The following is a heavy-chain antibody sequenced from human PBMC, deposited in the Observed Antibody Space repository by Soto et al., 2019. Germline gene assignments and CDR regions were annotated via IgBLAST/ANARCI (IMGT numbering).Heavy chain of an antibody. J-gene: IGHJ4*02. Sequence: EVQLVESGGGLIQPGGSLRLSCAASGFTVSSNYMSWVRQAPGKGLEWVSVIYSGGSTYYADSVKGRFTISRDNSKNTLYLQMNSVRAEDTAVYYCARVSPGTVTIDYWGQGTLVTVSS. CDR2: IYSGGST. CDR3: ARVSPGTVTIDY. CDR1: GFTVSSNY. V-gene: IGHV3-53*01. D-gene: IGHD4-17*01.